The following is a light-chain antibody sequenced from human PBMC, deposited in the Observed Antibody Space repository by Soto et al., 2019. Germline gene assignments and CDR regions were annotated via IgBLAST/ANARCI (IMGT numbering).Light chain of an antibody. CDR2: GAI. CDR1: QRVTNNY. J-gene: IGKJ4*02. V-gene: IGKV3-20*01. Sequence: EVVLTQSPGTLSLSPGERATLSCRASQRVTNNYLAWYQQKPGRAPRLLIFGAINRATGIPNRFSGSGSGTDFTLTISGLEPADFALYFCQQYGTKPLTFGGGTKVEF. CDR3: QQYGTKPLT.